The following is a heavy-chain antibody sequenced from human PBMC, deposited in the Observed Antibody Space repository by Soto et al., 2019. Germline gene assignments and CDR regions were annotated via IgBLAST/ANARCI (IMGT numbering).Heavy chain of an antibody. CDR1: GYTFTSYY. D-gene: IGHD2-21*01. Sequence: ASVKVSCKASGYTFTSYYMHWVRQAPGQGLEWMGIINPSGGSTSYAQKFQGRVTMTRDTSTSTVYMELSSLRSEDTAVYYCALLEAVLNNGPERYCGGDCYGDYWGQGTLVTVSS. J-gene: IGHJ4*02. CDR2: INPSGGST. CDR3: ALLEAVLNNGPERYCGGDCYGDY. V-gene: IGHV1-46*01.